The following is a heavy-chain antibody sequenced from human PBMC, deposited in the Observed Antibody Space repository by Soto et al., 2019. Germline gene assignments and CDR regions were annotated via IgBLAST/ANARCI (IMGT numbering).Heavy chain of an antibody. CDR3: ARGVGSSAWSVY. D-gene: IGHD6-19*01. Sequence: QVQLQESGPGLVKPSGTLSLTCAVSGGSISSSNWWSWVRQPPGKGLEWIGEIYHSGSTNYNPSLKSRVTMSVDKPKNQFSLNLSSVPAADTAVYYCARGVGSSAWSVYWGQGTLVTVS. CDR2: IYHSGST. J-gene: IGHJ4*02. V-gene: IGHV4-4*02. CDR1: GGSISSSNW.